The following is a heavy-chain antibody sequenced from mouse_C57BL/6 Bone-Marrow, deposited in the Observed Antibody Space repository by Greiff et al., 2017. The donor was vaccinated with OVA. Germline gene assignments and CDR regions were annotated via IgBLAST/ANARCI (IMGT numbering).Heavy chain of an antibody. CDR2: IDPSDSYT. CDR1: GYTFTSYW. D-gene: IGHD2-2*01. Sequence: QVQLQQPGAELVKPGASVKLSCKASGYTFTSYWMQWVKQRPGQGLEWIGEIDPSDSYTNYNQKFKGKATLTVDTSSSTAYMQLSSLTSEDSAVYYCASGRLPSYYYAMDYWGQGTSVTVSS. V-gene: IGHV1-50*01. CDR3: ASGRLPSYYYAMDY. J-gene: IGHJ4*01.